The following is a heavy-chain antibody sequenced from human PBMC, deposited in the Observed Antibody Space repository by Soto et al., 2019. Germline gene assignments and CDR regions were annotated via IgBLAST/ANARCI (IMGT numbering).Heavy chain of an antibody. CDR3: AKNWAPAY. J-gene: IGHJ4*02. CDR2: IKEDGSDK. D-gene: IGHD3-16*01. V-gene: IGHV3-7*05. Sequence: GGSLRLSCAASGFTFSSSWMTWVRQTPGKGLEWVANIKEDGSDKYYVDSVKGRFTISRDNAKNSLYLQMNSLRAEDTAVYYCAKNWAPAYWGQGTLVTVSS. CDR1: GFTFSSSW.